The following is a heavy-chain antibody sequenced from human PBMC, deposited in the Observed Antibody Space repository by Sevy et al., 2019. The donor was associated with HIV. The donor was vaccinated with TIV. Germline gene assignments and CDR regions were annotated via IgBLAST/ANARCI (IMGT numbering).Heavy chain of an antibody. D-gene: IGHD3-10*01. CDR1: GYTFTGYY. V-gene: IGHV1-2*02. CDR2: INPNSGGT. Sequence: ASVKVSCKASGYTFTGYYMHWVRQAPGQGLEWMEWINPNSGGTNYAQKFQGRVTMTRDTSISTAYMELSRLRSDDTAVYYCARDFHNYYGSGRRFDPWGQGTLVTVSS. J-gene: IGHJ5*02. CDR3: ARDFHNYYGSGRRFDP.